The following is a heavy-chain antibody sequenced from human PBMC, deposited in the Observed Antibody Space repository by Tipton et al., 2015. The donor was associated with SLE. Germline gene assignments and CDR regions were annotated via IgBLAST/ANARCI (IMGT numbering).Heavy chain of an antibody. D-gene: IGHD7-27*01. CDR2: IYYSGST. CDR1: GGSFSGYY. CDR3: ARVGLTGDDY. Sequence: TLSLTCAVYGGSFSGYYWSWIRQPPGKGLEWIGYIYYSGSTNYNPSLKSRVTISVDTSKNQFSLKLSSVTAADTAVYYCARVGLTGDDYWGQGTLVTVSS. J-gene: IGHJ4*02. V-gene: IGHV4-59*01.